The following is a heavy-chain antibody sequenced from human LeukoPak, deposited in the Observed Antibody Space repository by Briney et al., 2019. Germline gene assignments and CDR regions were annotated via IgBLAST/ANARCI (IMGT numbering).Heavy chain of an antibody. CDR1: GFTFSSYS. J-gene: IGHJ3*02. V-gene: IGHV3-23*01. CDR2: ISGSGGST. D-gene: IGHD1-26*01. Sequence: PGGSLRLSCAASGFTFSSYSMNWVRQAPGKGLEWVSAISGSGGSTYYADSVKGRFTISRDNSKNTLYLQMNSLRAEDTAVYYCAWPSGAFDIWGQGTMVTVSS. CDR3: AWPSGAFDI.